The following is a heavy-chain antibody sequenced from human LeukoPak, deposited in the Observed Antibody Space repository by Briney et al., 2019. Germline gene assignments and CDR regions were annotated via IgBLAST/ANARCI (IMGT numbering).Heavy chain of an antibody. V-gene: IGHV3-7*03. CDR2: IKQDGSEK. J-gene: IGHJ4*02. CDR3: AREYSSGWYEYFDY. Sequence: GESLRLSCAASGFTFSSYWMSWVRQAPGKGLEWVANIKQDGSEKYYVDSVKGRFTISRDNAKNSLYLQMNSLRAEDTAVYYCAREYSSGWYEYFDYWGQGTLVTVSS. D-gene: IGHD6-19*01. CDR1: GFTFSSYW.